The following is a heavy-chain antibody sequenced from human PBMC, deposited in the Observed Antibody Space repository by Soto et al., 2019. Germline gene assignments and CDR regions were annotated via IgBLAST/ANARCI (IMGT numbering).Heavy chain of an antibody. V-gene: IGHV4-30-4*01. CDR1: GGSISSGDYY. CDR3: ARDLYDSSGYLPSGFDY. J-gene: IGHJ4*02. D-gene: IGHD3-22*01. Sequence: SETLSLTCTVSGGSISSGDYYWSWIRQPPGKGLEWIGYIYYSGSTYYNPSLKSRVTISVDTSKNQFSLKLSSVTAADTAVYYCARDLYDSSGYLPSGFDYWGQGTLVTVSS. CDR2: IYYSGST.